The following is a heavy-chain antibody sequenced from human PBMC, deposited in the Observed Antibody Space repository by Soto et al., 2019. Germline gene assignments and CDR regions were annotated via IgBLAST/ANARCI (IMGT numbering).Heavy chain of an antibody. V-gene: IGHV3-13*01. CDR3: ARGRSEWGSSWLTFDY. Sequence: GGSLRLSCAASGFTFSDYYMHWVRQATGKGLEWVSAIGTAGDTYYPGSVKGRFTISRENAKNSLYLQMNSLRAEDTAVYYCARGRSEWGSSWLTFDYWGQGTLVTVSS. J-gene: IGHJ4*02. CDR2: IGTAGDT. CDR1: GFTFSDYY. D-gene: IGHD6-13*01.